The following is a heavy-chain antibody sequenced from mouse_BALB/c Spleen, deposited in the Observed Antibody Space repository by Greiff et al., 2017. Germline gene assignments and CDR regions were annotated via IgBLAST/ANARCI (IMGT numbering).Heavy chain of an antibody. CDR1: GFTFSSYG. CDR3: ARHGGVITTVDYAMDY. Sequence: EVHLVESGGDLVKPGGSLKLSCAASGFTFSSYGMSWVRQTPDKRLEWVATISSGGSYTYYPDSVKGRFTISRDNAKNTLYLQMSSLKSEDTAMYYCARHGGVITTVDYAMDYWGQGTSVTVSS. V-gene: IGHV5-6*01. CDR2: ISSGGSYT. J-gene: IGHJ4*01. D-gene: IGHD1-1*01.